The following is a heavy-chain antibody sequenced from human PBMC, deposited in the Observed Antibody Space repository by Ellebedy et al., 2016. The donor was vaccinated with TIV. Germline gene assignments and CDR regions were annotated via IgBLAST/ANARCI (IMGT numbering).Heavy chain of an antibody. Sequence: PGGSLRLSCAASGFTFISYSMNWVLQAPGKGLAWVSYISSRSITIYYADSVMGRFTISRDNAKNSLYLQMNSLRDDDTAVYYCARVGVGYSSSWYYYGMDVWGQGTTVTVSS. CDR2: ISSRSITI. J-gene: IGHJ6*02. D-gene: IGHD6-13*01. CDR1: GFTFISYS. V-gene: IGHV3-48*02. CDR3: ARVGVGYSSSWYYYGMDV.